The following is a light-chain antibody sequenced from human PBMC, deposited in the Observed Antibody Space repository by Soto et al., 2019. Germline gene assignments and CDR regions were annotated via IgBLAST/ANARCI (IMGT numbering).Light chain of an antibody. CDR2: GAS. V-gene: IGKV3-20*01. CDR3: QQYGSSPPWT. Sequence: EIVLTQSPGTLSLSPGERATLSCRASQSVSSSYLAWYQQKPGQATRLFIYGASSRATGIPDRFSGSGSGTDFTLTISRLEPEDCAVYYCQQYGSSPPWTFGQGTKVEIK. CDR1: QSVSSSY. J-gene: IGKJ1*01.